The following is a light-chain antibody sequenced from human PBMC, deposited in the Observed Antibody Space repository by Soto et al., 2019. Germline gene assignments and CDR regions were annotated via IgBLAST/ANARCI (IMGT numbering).Light chain of an antibody. J-gene: IGLJ1*01. CDR3: SSYTSSSTLEV. V-gene: IGLV2-14*01. Sequence: QSVLTPPASVSGSPGQSITISCTGTSSDVGGYNYVSWYQQHPGKAPKLMIYDVSNRPSGVSNRFSGSKSGNTASLTISGLQAEDEADYYCSSYTSSSTLEVFGTGTKVTVL. CDR1: SSDVGGYNY. CDR2: DVS.